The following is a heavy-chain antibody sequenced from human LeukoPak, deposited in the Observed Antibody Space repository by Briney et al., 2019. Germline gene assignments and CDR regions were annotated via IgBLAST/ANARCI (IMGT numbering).Heavy chain of an antibody. CDR2: ISYEGGTQ. Sequence: GGSLRLSCAACGVTLTPDGMHWVRQAPGKGLEWVAVISYEGGTQHYADSVKGRFIISRDNPRNTLYLQMNILRTEDTAAYYCSKEGTPQVSTWYDLWGQGTQVIVSS. CDR1: GVTLTPDG. D-gene: IGHD3-10*01. V-gene: IGHV3-30*18. CDR3: SKEGTPQVSTWYDL. J-gene: IGHJ5*02.